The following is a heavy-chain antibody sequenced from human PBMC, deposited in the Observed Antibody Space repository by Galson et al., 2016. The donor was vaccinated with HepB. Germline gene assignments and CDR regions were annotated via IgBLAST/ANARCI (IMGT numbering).Heavy chain of an antibody. J-gene: IGHJ4*02. D-gene: IGHD1-26*01. V-gene: IGHV4-61*01. Sequence: SETLSLTCTVSGGSVNSRSHSWNWIRQPPGKGLEWVGHISSSGNTNYTPSLRSRVTMSVDTSKDQFSLRLSSVTAADTAVYYCARSAIVGPILFNYWGQGILVIVSS. CDR1: GGSVNSRSHS. CDR2: ISSSGNT. CDR3: ARSAIVGPILFNY.